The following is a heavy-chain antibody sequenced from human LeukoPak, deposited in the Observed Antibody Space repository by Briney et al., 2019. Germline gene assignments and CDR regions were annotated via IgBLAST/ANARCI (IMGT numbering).Heavy chain of an antibody. Sequence: ASVKVSCKASGGTFSSYAISWVRQAPGQGLEWMGGSIPIFGTANYAQKFQGRVTITADKSTSTAYMELSSLRSEDTAVYYCARVPLRFAMVRGVSLFDYWGQGTLVTVSS. CDR2: SIPIFGTA. CDR1: GGTFSSYA. CDR3: ARVPLRFAMVRGVSLFDY. D-gene: IGHD3-10*01. J-gene: IGHJ4*02. V-gene: IGHV1-69*06.